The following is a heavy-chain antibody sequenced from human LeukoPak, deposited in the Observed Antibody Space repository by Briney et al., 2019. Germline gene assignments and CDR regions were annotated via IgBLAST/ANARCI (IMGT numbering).Heavy chain of an antibody. CDR3: ARTVTSSGYGYFDY. V-gene: IGHV5-51*01. J-gene: IGHJ4*02. CDR1: GYSFTSYW. CDR2: IYPGDSDT. Sequence: GEALKISCKGSGYSFTSYWIGWVRQMPGKGLEWMGIIYPGDSDTRYSPSFQGQVTISADNSLSPAYLQWSSLKASDTAMYYCARTVTSSGYGYFDYWGQGTLVTVSS. D-gene: IGHD3-22*01.